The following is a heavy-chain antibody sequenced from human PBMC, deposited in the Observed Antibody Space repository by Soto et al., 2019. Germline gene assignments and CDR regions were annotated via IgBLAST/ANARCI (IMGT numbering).Heavy chain of an antibody. D-gene: IGHD3-10*01. CDR1: VFLLSTIGVG. Sequence: GPTLLNHPQCLMLTCTFPVFLLSTIGVGVGWIRPPPGNAREWLAVIHWHDDQRYRPFLKSRLXXSEXTSKTQVVLTMTNMDPVDTATYYCAHSGGSGGWYGVLGRHFADWAQGSLVTVSS. CDR3: AHSGGSGGWYGVLGRHFAD. V-gene: IGHV2-5*01. J-gene: IGHJ4*02. CDR2: IHWHDDQ.